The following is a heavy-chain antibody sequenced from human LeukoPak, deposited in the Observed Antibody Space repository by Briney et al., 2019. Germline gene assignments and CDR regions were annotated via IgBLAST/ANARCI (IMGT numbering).Heavy chain of an antibody. CDR3: AKTAAIGYYMDV. J-gene: IGHJ6*03. Sequence: SETLSLTCTVSGGSISSYYWSWIRQPPGKGLEWIGYIYYSGSTNYNPSLKSRVTISVDTSKNQFSLKLSSVTAADTAVYYCAKTAAIGYYMDVWGKGTTVTVSS. CDR1: GGSISSYY. V-gene: IGHV4-59*12. CDR2: IYYSGST. D-gene: IGHD2-2*02.